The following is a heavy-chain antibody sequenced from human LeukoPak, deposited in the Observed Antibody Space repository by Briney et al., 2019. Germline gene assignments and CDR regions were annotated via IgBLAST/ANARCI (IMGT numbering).Heavy chain of an antibody. Sequence: PGGSLRLSCAASGFFFSNYAMSWVRQALGKGPEWVSAISGSGGRTYYADSVKGRFTISRDNSKNTLYLQMNSLRAEDTAVYYCAKSYDSSGYYVRNDAFDIWGQGTMVTVSS. D-gene: IGHD3-22*01. J-gene: IGHJ3*02. V-gene: IGHV3-23*01. CDR1: GFFFSNYA. CDR3: AKSYDSSGYYVRNDAFDI. CDR2: ISGSGGRT.